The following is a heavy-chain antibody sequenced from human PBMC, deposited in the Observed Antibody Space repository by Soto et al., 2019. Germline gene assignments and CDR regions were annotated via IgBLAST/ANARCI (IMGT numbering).Heavy chain of an antibody. CDR1: GFTFSSYS. CDR2: ISSSSSYI. V-gene: IGHV3-21*01. Sequence: GGSLRLSCAASGFTFSSYSMNWVRQAPGKGLEWVSSISSSSSYIYYADSVKGRFTISRDNAKNSLYLQMNSLRAEDTAVYYCERDIVIKFGGVIARGAFDIWGQGTMVTVSS. D-gene: IGHD3-16*02. J-gene: IGHJ3*02. CDR3: ERDIVIKFGGVIARGAFDI.